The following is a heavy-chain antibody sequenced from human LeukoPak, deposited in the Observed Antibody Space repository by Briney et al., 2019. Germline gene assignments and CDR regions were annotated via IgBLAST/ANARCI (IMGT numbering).Heavy chain of an antibody. CDR3: RWEPKY. J-gene: IGHJ4*02. CDR2: IYSGGST. CDR1: GFTVSNNY. D-gene: IGHD1-26*01. Sequence: GGSLRLSCAASGFTVSNNYMSWVRQTPGKGLEWVSLIYSGGSTYYADSVKGRFTISRDNSKNTLYLQMNSLRAEDTAVYYCRWEPKYWGQGTLVTVSS. V-gene: IGHV3-66*01.